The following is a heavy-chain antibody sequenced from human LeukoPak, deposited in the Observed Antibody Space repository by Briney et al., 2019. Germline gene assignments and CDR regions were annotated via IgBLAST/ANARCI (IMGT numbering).Heavy chain of an antibody. CDR1: GGSISSFY. CDR2: INHSGST. V-gene: IGHV4-34*01. Sequence: SETLSLTCTVSGGSISSFYWSWFYWSWIRQPPGKGLEWIGEINHSGSTNYNPSLKSRVTISEDTSKNQFSLKLSSVTAADTAVYYCAREVRGMDVWGKGTTVTVSS. CDR3: AREVRGMDV. D-gene: IGHD3-10*01. J-gene: IGHJ6*04.